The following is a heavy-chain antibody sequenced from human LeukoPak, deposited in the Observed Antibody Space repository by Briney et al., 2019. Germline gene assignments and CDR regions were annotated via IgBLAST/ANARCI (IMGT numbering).Heavy chain of an antibody. D-gene: IGHD3-22*01. Sequence: PSETLSLTCTVSGGSISSHNWNWIRQPPGKGLKWIGDIYNSESPNYNPSLKSRVTISVDTSKNQFSLKLSSVTAADTAEYYCARVDSSGYYTFFDYWGQGTLVTVSS. CDR2: IYNSESP. CDR1: GGSISSHN. CDR3: ARVDSSGYYTFFDY. J-gene: IGHJ4*02. V-gene: IGHV4-59*11.